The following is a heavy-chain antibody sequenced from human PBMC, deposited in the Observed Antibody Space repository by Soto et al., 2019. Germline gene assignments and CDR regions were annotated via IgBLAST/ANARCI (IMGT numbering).Heavy chain of an antibody. V-gene: IGHV3-48*01. CDR1: GVTFSDYG. D-gene: IGHD4-17*01. Sequence: GGSLRLSCAASGVTFSDYGMHWVRQAPGKGLEWLSYISTSSVANYADSVKGRFTISRDNAKNSLYLQMNSLRAEDTAVYYCARDRRYLRSDYWGQGTLVTFSS. J-gene: IGHJ4*02. CDR2: ISTSSVA. CDR3: ARDRRYLRSDY.